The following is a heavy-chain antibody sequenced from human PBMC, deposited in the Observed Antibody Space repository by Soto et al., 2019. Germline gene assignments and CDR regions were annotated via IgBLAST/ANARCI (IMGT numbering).Heavy chain of an antibody. CDR3: ARGRRSYHLWKVFDY. D-gene: IGHD1-26*01. Sequence: QITLKESGPTLVKPTQTLTLTCTFSGFSLSTSGVGVGWICQPPGKALEWLALIYWNDDKRYSPSLKSRLTITKDTSKNQVVLTMTNMDPMDTATYYYARGRRSYHLWKVFDYSGHGTLVTVSS. V-gene: IGHV2-5*01. CDR2: IYWNDDK. CDR1: GFSLSTSGVG. J-gene: IGHJ4*01.